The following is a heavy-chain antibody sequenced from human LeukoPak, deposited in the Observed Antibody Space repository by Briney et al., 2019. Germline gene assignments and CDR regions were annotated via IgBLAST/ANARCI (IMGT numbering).Heavy chain of an antibody. CDR2: ISYDGSNK. Sequence: GRSLRLSCAASGFTFSSYGMHWVRQAPGKGLEWVAVISYDGSNKYYADSVKGRFTISRDNSKNTLYLQMNSLRAEDTAVYYCAKDFSGGFDYWGQGTLVTVSS. J-gene: IGHJ4*02. V-gene: IGHV3-30*18. CDR3: AKDFSGGFDY. CDR1: GFTFSSYG. D-gene: IGHD3-3*01.